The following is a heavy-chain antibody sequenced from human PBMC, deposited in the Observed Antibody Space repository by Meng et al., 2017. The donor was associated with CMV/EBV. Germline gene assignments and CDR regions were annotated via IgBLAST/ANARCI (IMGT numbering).Heavy chain of an antibody. Sequence: LRLSCTVSGGSISSGGYYWSWIRQHPGKGLEWIGYIYYSGSTYYNPSLKSRVTISVDTSKNQFSLKLSSVTAVDTAVYYCARSHGGTDTAFDYWGQGTLVTVSS. CDR2: IYYSGST. J-gene: IGHJ4*02. D-gene: IGHD2-15*01. CDR3: ARSHGGTDTAFDY. CDR1: GGSISSGGYY. V-gene: IGHV4-31*03.